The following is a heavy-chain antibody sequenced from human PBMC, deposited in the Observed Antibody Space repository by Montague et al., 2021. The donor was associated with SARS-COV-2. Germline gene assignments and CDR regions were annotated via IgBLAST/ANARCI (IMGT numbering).Heavy chain of an antibody. Sequence: SETLSLTCSVSGGSISNITWWSSSRQPPAKGLVWIGEIYHSGNTNYNPSLTSRVIISVDKSKNQFSLKLRSVTAADTAVYYCARTGYSSGWHSFDYWGQGTLVTVSS. CDR2: IYHSGNT. J-gene: IGHJ4*02. D-gene: IGHD6-19*01. CDR3: ARTGYSSGWHSFDY. V-gene: IGHV4-4*02. CDR1: GGSISNITW.